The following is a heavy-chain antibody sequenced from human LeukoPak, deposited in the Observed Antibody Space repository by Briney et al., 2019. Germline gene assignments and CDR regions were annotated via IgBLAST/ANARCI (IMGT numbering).Heavy chain of an antibody. CDR3: ANRDY. CDR1: GFTFSTYG. J-gene: IGHJ4*02. CDR2: IQNDESSK. Sequence: PGGPLRLSCAASGFTFSTYGMHWVRQAPGKGLEWVAFIQNDESSKHYADSVKGRFTISRDNSKNTLYLQVNNLRAEDTAVYYCANRDYWGQGTLVTVSS. V-gene: IGHV3-30*02.